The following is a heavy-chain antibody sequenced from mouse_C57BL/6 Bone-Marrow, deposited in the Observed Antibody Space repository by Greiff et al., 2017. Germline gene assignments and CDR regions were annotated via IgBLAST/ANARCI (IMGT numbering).Heavy chain of an antibody. CDR3: TRGYYGDGAMDY. J-gene: IGHJ4*01. V-gene: IGHV5-9-1*02. D-gene: IGHD2-13*01. CDR2: ISSGGDYI. Sequence: EVMLVESGEGLVKPGGSLKLSCAASGFTFSSYAMSWVRQTPEKRLEWVAYISSGGDYIYYADTVKGRFTISRDNARNTLYLQMSSLKSEDTAMYYCTRGYYGDGAMDYWGQGTSVTVSS. CDR1: GFTFSSYA.